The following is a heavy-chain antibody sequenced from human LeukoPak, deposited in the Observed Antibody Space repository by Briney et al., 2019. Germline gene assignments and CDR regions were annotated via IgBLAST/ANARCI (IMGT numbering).Heavy chain of an antibody. Sequence: GGSLRLSCAASGFTFSNYSLNWVRQAPGQGLERVSSINSSSRYIYYADSVKGRFTISRDNAKNSLYLQMSSLRAEDTAVYYCARGPYNYDSSGYYPPFFDYWGQGTLVTVSS. CDR3: ARGPYNYDSSGYYPPFFDY. CDR1: GFTFSNYS. D-gene: IGHD3-22*01. J-gene: IGHJ4*02. CDR2: INSSSRYI. V-gene: IGHV3-21*01.